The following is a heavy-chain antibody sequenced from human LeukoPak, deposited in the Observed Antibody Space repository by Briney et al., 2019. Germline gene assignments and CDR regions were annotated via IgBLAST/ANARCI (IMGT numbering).Heavy chain of an antibody. V-gene: IGHV3-48*03. Sequence: AGGSLRLSCAASGFTFSRSWMSWVRQAPGKGLEWVSYISSSGSTIYYADSVKGRFTISRDNAKNSLYLQMNSLRAEDTAVYYCARPGHYFDYWGQGTLVTVSS. D-gene: IGHD7-27*01. CDR3: ARPGHYFDY. CDR1: GFTFSRSW. J-gene: IGHJ4*02. CDR2: ISSSGSTI.